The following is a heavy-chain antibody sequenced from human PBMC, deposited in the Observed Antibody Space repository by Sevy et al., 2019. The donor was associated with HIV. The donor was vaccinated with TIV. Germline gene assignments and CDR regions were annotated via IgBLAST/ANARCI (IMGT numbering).Heavy chain of an antibody. CDR1: GYSITSGYL. CDR3: ARHSHGSGTYSLPFDS. D-gene: IGHD3-10*01. V-gene: IGHV4-38-2*01. CDR2: VFHSGST. Sequence: SETLSLTCAVSGYSITSGYLWGWIRQPPGKGLEWIGSVFHSGSTYYNPSLNSRVIISVDTSKNQFSLKLNSVTAADTAVYYCARHSHGSGTYSLPFDSWGQGTLVTVSS. J-gene: IGHJ4*02.